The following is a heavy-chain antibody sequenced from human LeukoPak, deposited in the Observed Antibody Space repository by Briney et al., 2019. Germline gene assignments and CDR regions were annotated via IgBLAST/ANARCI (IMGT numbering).Heavy chain of an antibody. CDR2: IYPGDSDT. D-gene: IGHD6-19*01. V-gene: IGHV5-51*01. CDR3: ARRSGSGWYSYYFDY. Sequence: GESLKISCKGSGYSFTSYWIGWVRQMPGKGLEWTGIIYPGDSDTRYSPSFQGQVTISADKSISTAYLQWSSLKASDTAMYYCARRSGSGWYSYYFDYWGQGTLVTVSS. CDR1: GYSFTSYW. J-gene: IGHJ4*02.